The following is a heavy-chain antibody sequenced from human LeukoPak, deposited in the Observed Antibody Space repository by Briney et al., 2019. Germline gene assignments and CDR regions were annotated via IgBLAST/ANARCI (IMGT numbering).Heavy chain of an antibody. Sequence: GTSLRLSCAVSGFTFGSYAMHWARQAPGKGLEWLAVISYDGSNTVYADSVKGRFTTSRDNFKNTLYLYMNSLRTEDTAMYYCARDPNHLVVVTATLDYRGPGTQVTV. J-gene: IGHJ4*02. CDR1: GFTFGSYA. V-gene: IGHV3-30-3*01. CDR2: ISYDGSNT. CDR3: ARDPNHLVVVTATLDY. D-gene: IGHD2-21*02.